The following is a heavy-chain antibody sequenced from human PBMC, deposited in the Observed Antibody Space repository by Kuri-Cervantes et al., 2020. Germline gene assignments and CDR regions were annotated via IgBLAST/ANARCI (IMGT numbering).Heavy chain of an antibody. CDR3: ARDCGGDCSHFDY. Sequence: GESLKISCAASGFTVSDYYMSWIRQAPGKGLEWVSYISSSGSTIYYADSVKGRFTISRDNSKNTLYLQMNSLRAEDTAVYYCARDCGGDCSHFDYWGQGTLVTVSS. D-gene: IGHD2-21*02. V-gene: IGHV3-11*04. CDR2: ISSSGSTI. CDR1: GFTVSDYY. J-gene: IGHJ4*02.